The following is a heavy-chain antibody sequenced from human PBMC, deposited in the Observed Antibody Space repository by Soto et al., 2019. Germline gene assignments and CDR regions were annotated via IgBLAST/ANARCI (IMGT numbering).Heavy chain of an antibody. CDR3: VSHRNYIVVSGSFFDY. CDR2: IYYSGST. V-gene: IGHV4-39*01. Sequence: SEPLRLTGTVSGRSIASNLYCRRRVRQSPRKGLEWIERIYYSGSTHYTPSLKSRVTVSVDTSKNQFSLKLTSVTAADTAVYFCVSHRNYIVVSGSFFDYWSQGTLVTVSS. CDR1: GRSIASNLYC. D-gene: IGHD6-19*01. J-gene: IGHJ4*02.